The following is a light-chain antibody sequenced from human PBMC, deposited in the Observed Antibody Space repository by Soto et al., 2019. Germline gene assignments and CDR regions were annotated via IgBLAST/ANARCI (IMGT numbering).Light chain of an antibody. Sequence: ETVMTQSPCTLSVSPGERATLSCRASLSVKSNLAWYQQKPGQGPSLLIYGTSTRAGGVPARFSGGGSGTEFTLTITSLQSEDFAVYYCQQYKNWPLFGQGTRLEIK. CDR2: GTS. J-gene: IGKJ5*01. CDR1: LSVKSN. V-gene: IGKV3-15*01. CDR3: QQYKNWPL.